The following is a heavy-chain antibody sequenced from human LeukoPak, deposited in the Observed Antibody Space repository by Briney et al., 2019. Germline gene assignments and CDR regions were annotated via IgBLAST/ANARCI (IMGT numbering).Heavy chain of an antibody. CDR1: GFAFGSYS. D-gene: IGHD3-22*01. CDR2: ISSCSNAV. J-gene: IGHJ5*01. Sequence: GGSLRLSCAASGFAFGSYSMNWVRQAPGKGLEWVSYISSCSNAVYYADSVKGRFTISRDNAKNPLSLQMNSLRAEDTAVYYCVKDSGYYDTTGKGWFAFWGQGTLVTVSS. CDR3: VKDSGYYDTTGKGWFAF. V-gene: IGHV3-48*04.